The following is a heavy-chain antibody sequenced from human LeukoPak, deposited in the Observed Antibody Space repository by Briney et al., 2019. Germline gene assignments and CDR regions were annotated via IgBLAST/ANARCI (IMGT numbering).Heavy chain of an antibody. CDR2: IYWNSGGT. V-gene: IGHV3-9*02. D-gene: IGHD3-10*01. CDR3: AKDRDYGSGSYWYFDL. Sequence: GGSLRLSCAASGFTSNDHAMHWIRQIPGKGLEWVSGIYWNSGGTGYADSVKGRFTISRDNAKNSLYLQMNSLRAEDTALYYCAKDRDYGSGSYWYFDLWGRGTLVTVSS. CDR1: GFTSNDHA. J-gene: IGHJ2*01.